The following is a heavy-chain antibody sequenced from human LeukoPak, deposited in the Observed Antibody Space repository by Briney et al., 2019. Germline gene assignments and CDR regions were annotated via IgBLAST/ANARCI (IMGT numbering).Heavy chain of an antibody. CDR2: INPSGGST. Sequence: ASVKVSCKASGYTFTSYYMHWVRQAPGQGLGWMGIINPSGGSTSYAQKFQGRVTMTRDTSTSTVYMELSSLRSEDTAVYYCARAGRVEVAATHDLDYWGQGTLVTVSS. V-gene: IGHV1-46*01. J-gene: IGHJ4*02. CDR1: GYTFTSYY. CDR3: ARAGRVEVAATHDLDY. D-gene: IGHD2-15*01.